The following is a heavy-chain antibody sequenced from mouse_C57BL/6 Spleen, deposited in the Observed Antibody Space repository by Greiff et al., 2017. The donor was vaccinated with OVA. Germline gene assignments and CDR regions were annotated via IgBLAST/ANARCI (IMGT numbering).Heavy chain of an antibody. CDR1: GFTFSNYW. V-gene: IGHV6-3*01. CDR2: IRLKSDNYAT. CDR3: TEDSSGYGDY. J-gene: IGHJ4*01. Sequence: EVKLMESGGGLVQPGGSMKLSCVASGFTFSNYWMNWVRQSPEKGLEWVAQIRLKSDNYATHYAESVKGRFTISRDDSKSSVYLQMNNLRAEDTGIYYCTEDSSGYGDYWGQGTSVTVSS. D-gene: IGHD3-2*02.